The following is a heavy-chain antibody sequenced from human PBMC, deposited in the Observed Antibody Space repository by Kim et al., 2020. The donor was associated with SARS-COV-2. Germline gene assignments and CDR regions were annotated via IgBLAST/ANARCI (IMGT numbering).Heavy chain of an antibody. J-gene: IGHJ4*02. CDR1: GYTFTGYY. Sequence: ASVKVSCKASGYTFTGYYLHWVRQAPGQGLEWMGYINLNSGDTNYAQRFQGRVTMTRDTSTSTAYMELSGLTSDDSAVYYCAVKVASIPYWGQGTLVTVSS. D-gene: IGHD2-21*02. V-gene: IGHV1-2*02. CDR3: AVKVASIPY. CDR2: INLNSGDT.